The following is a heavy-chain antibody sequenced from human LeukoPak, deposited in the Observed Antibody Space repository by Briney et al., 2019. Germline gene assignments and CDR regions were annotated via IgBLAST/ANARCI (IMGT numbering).Heavy chain of an antibody. CDR1: GFTFSNYW. CDR3: ASGRQLGY. CDR2: IKEDGSEK. Sequence: GSLRLSCAASGFTFSNYWMSWVRQAPGKGLEWVANIKEDGSEKYYVDSVKGRFTISRDNARNSLYLQMNSLRAEDTAVYYCASGRQLGYWGQGTLFTVSS. V-gene: IGHV3-7*01. D-gene: IGHD6-13*01. J-gene: IGHJ4*02.